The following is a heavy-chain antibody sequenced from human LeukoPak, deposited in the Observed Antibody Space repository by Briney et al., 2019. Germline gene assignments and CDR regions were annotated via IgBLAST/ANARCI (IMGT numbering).Heavy chain of an antibody. CDR2: ISWNSGSI. CDR3: AKGRAYYYDSSGYLFDY. V-gene: IGHV3-9*01. D-gene: IGHD3-22*01. J-gene: IGHJ4*02. CDR1: GFTFDDYA. Sequence: PGGSLRLSCAASGFTFDDYAMHWVRQAPGKGPEWVSGISWNSGSIGYADSVKGRFTISRDNAKNSLYLQMNSLRAEDTALYYCAKGRAYYYDSSGYLFDYWGQGTLVTVSS.